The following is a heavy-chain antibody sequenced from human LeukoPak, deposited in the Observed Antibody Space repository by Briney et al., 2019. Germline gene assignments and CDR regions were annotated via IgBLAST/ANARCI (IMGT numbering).Heavy chain of an antibody. D-gene: IGHD3-10*01. V-gene: IGHV4-4*02. CDR1: GGSIRSGYW. CDR3: VRKWFGDYRYFDL. CDR2: IYHSGST. J-gene: IGHJ2*01. Sequence: SETLSLTCAVSGGSIRSGYWWSWVRQPPGKGLEWIGEIYHSGSTNYNPSLKSRVTISVDKSKNQFSLKLSSVTAADTAVYYCVRKWFGDYRYFDLWGRGTLVTVSS.